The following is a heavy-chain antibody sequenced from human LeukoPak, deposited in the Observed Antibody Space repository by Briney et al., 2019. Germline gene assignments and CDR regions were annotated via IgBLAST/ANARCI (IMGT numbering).Heavy chain of an antibody. J-gene: IGHJ4*02. D-gene: IGHD3-9*01. CDR2: MSSSGSTI. CDR3: ERDYYEILTGYRYFGY. CDR1: GFTFSDYY. Sequence: PGGSLRLSCAASGFTFSDYYMSWIRQAPGKGLEWVSYMSSSGSTIYYADSVKGRFTISRDNAKNSLYLQMNSLRAGDTAVYYCERDYYEILTGYRYFGYLGQGTLVAVSS. V-gene: IGHV3-11*01.